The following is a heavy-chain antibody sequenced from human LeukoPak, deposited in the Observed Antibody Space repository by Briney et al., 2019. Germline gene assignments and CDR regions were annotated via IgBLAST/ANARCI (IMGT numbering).Heavy chain of an antibody. V-gene: IGHV3-48*01. D-gene: IGHD2-21*01. CDR3: ARWGDYDC. J-gene: IGHJ4*02. CDR1: GFTFRNYG. Sequence: PGGSLRLSCAASGFTFRNYGMSWVRQAPGKGLEWVSSINNNSDNTYYADSVKGRFTISRDNAKNSLYLQMSSLRAEDTAVYYCARWGDYDCWGQGTLVTVSS. CDR2: INNNSDNT.